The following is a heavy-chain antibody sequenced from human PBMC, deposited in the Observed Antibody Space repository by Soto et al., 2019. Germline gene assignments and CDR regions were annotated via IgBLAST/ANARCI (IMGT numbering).Heavy chain of an antibody. CDR2: TYYRSKWYN. V-gene: IGHV6-1*01. CDR1: GDSVSSNSAA. J-gene: IGHJ5*02. Sequence: SQTLSLTCAISGDSVSSNSAALNLIRQSPSRGLEWLGRTYYRSKWYNDYAISVKSRMIINPDTSKNQFSLQLNSVTPEDTAVYYCVRDYYGSGSTNWFDPWGQGTLVTVSS. CDR3: VRDYYGSGSTNWFDP. D-gene: IGHD3-10*01.